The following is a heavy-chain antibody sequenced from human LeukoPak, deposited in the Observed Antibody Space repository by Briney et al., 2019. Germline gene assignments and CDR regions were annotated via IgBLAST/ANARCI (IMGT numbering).Heavy chain of an antibody. CDR1: GFTFDDYA. CDR3: AKSQFGGNYYDSSGYYYFSQSYFQH. Sequence: GGSLRLSCAASGFTFDDYAMHWVRQAPGKGLEWVSGISWNSGSIVYADSVKGRFTISRDNAKNSLYPQMNSLRAEDTALYYCAKSQFGGNYYDSSGYYYFSQSYFQHWGQGTLVTVSS. CDR2: ISWNSGSI. V-gene: IGHV3-9*01. D-gene: IGHD3-22*01. J-gene: IGHJ1*01.